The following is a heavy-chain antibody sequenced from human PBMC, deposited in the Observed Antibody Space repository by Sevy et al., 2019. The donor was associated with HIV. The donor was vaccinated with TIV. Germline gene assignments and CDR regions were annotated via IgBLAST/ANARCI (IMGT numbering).Heavy chain of an antibody. Sequence: GGSLRLSCAASGFTFSSYSMNWVRQASGQGLEWVASIGSSSDNIYYADSVKGRFTISRDNAKNSLYLQINSLRADDTAMYYCARITDWRFDYWGQGTLVTVSS. CDR3: ARITDWRFDY. J-gene: IGHJ4*02. CDR2: IGSSSDNI. CDR1: GFTFSSYS. V-gene: IGHV3-21*01. D-gene: IGHD1-1*01.